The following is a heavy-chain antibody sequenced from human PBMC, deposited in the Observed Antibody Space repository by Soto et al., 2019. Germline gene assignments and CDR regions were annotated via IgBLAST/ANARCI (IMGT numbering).Heavy chain of an antibody. CDR2: INPSGGST. V-gene: IGHV1-46*01. CDR1: GYTFTSYY. J-gene: IGHJ4*02. Sequence: ASVKVSCKASGYTFTSYYMHWVRQAPGQGLEWMGIINPSGGSTSYAQKFQGRVTMTRDTSTSTVYMELSSLRSEDTAVYYCARDSDYYDSSGYSSHFDHWGQGTLVTVSS. D-gene: IGHD3-22*01. CDR3: ARDSDYYDSSGYSSHFDH.